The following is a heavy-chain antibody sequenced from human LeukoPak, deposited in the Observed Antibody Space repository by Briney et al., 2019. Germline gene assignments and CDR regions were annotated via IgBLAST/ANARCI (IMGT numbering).Heavy chain of an antibody. CDR3: AKALFYTSGSNFDY. J-gene: IGHJ4*02. V-gene: IGHV3-9*01. CDR1: GYTFDDYA. CDR2: ISWNSGSI. D-gene: IGHD6-19*01. Sequence: GGSLRLPCAASGYTFDDYAMHWVRQAPGKGLEWVSGISWNSGSIGYADSVKGRFTISRDNAKNSLYLQMNSLRAEDTAVYYCAKALFYTSGSNFDYWGQGTLVTVSS.